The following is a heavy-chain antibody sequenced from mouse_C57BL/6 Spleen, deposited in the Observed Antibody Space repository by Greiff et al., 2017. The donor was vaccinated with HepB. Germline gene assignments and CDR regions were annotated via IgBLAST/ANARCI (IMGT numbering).Heavy chain of an antibody. V-gene: IGHV5-4*01. Sequence: EVQWVESGGGLVKPGGSLKLSCAASGFTFSSYAMSWVRQTPEKRLEWVATISDGGSYTYYPDNVKGRFTISRDNAKNNLYLQMSHLKSEDTAMYYCARERGYGSSPAWFAYWGQGTLVTVSA. CDR2: ISDGGSYT. CDR1: GFTFSSYA. CDR3: ARERGYGSSPAWFAY. J-gene: IGHJ3*01. D-gene: IGHD1-1*01.